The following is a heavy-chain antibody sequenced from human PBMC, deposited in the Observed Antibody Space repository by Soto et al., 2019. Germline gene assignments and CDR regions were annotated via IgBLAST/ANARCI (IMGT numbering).Heavy chain of an antibody. CDR2: ISAYNGNT. CDR1: GYTFTSYG. CDR3: ARAHYYGSGSYQPYSGSHQSNDY. Sequence: GASVKVSCKASGYTFTSYGISWVLQAPGQGLEWMGWISAYNGNTNYAQKLQGRVTMTTDTSTSTAYMELRSLRSDDTAVYYCARAHYYGSGSYQPYSGSHQSNDYWGQGTLVTVSS. V-gene: IGHV1-18*01. J-gene: IGHJ4*02. D-gene: IGHD3-10*01.